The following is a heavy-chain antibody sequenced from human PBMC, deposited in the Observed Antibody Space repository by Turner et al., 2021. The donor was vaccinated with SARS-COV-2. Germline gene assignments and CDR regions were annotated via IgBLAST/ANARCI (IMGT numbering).Heavy chain of an antibody. CDR1: GFTFSNSA. Sequence: EVQLLESGGGLVPPGGSLRLSCAASGFTFSNSAMSWVRQAPGKGLEWVSTISSSGGTTYYADSVKGRFTISRDNSKNTLYLQMNSLRAGDTALYYCANVCSYFFDYWGPGTLVTVSS. V-gene: IGHV3-23*01. J-gene: IGHJ4*02. D-gene: IGHD3-10*02. CDR3: ANVCSYFFDY. CDR2: ISSSGGTT.